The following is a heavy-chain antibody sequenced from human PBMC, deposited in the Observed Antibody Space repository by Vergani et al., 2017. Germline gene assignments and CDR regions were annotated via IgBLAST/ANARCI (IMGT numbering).Heavy chain of an antibody. Sequence: QVQLQESGPGLVKPSETLSLTCTVSGGSISNYYWSWIRQPPGKGLECIGYIYYSGSTNYNPSLQIRVTISVDTSKYQFSLKLSSVTAADTAVYYCARFSSGWYILDYWGQGTLVTVSS. CDR2: IYYSGST. J-gene: IGHJ4*02. CDR1: GGSISNYY. V-gene: IGHV4-59*01. CDR3: ARFSSGWYILDY. D-gene: IGHD6-19*01.